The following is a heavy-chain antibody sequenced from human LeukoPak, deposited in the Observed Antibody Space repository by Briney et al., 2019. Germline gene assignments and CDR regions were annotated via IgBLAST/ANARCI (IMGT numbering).Heavy chain of an antibody. CDR3: AKDIHVWSGYPEGAFDI. J-gene: IGHJ3*02. CDR2: IRYDGSSNK. CDR1: GFTFSSYS. D-gene: IGHD3-3*01. Sequence: GGSLRLSCAASGFTFSSYSMNWVRQAPGKGLEWVAFIRYDGSSNKYYGDSVKGRFTISRDNSKNTLYLQMDGLRAEDTAVYYCAKDIHVWSGYPEGAFDIWGQGTMVIVSS. V-gene: IGHV3-30*02.